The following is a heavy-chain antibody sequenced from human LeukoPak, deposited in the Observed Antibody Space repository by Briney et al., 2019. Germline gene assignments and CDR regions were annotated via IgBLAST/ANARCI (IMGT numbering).Heavy chain of an antibody. CDR2: INPNSGGT. Sequence: GASVKVSCKASGYTFTGYYMHWVRQAPGQGLEWKGWINPNSGGTNYAQKFQGWVTMTRDTSISTAYMELSRLRSDDTAVYYCARGGWQRDGDKDAFDIWGQGTMVTVSS. D-gene: IGHD4-17*01. V-gene: IGHV1-2*04. CDR3: ARGGWQRDGDKDAFDI. CDR1: GYTFTGYY. J-gene: IGHJ3*02.